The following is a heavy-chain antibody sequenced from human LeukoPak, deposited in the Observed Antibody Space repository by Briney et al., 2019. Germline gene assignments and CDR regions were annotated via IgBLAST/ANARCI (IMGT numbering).Heavy chain of an antibody. V-gene: IGHV3-30-3*01. D-gene: IGHD5-18*01. CDR2: ISYDGSNK. J-gene: IGHJ4*02. CDR3: ARVQLWLQNSDY. CDR1: GFTFSSYA. Sequence: GGSLRLSCAASGFTFSSYAMHWVRQAPGKGLEWEAVISYDGSNKYYADSVKGRFTISRDNSKNTLYLQMNSLRAEDTAVYYCARVQLWLQNSDYWGQGTLVTVSS.